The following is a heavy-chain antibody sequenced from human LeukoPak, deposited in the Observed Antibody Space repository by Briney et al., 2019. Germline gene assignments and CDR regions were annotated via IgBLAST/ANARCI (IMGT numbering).Heavy chain of an antibody. CDR2: ISSSDSTI. Sequence: GGSLRLSCAASGFTFSSSEMNWVRQAPGKGLEWVSYISSSDSTIYYADSVKGRFTISRDNAKNSLYLQMNSLRAEDTAVYYCARPPNYYDSSGKRTAFDIWGQGTMVTVSS. CDR3: ARPPNYYDSSGKRTAFDI. J-gene: IGHJ3*02. V-gene: IGHV3-48*03. CDR1: GFTFSSSE. D-gene: IGHD3-22*01.